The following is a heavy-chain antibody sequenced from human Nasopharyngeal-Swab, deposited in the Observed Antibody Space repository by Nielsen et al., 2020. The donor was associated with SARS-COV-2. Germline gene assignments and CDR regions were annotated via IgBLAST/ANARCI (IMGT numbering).Heavy chain of an antibody. CDR3: TTVNF. J-gene: IGHJ4*02. CDR2: MNPKSGDV. V-gene: IGHV1-8*01. CDR1: GYTFSRND. Sequence: ASVKVSCKSSGYTFSRNDINWVRQATGQGLEWMGWMNPKSGDVGYAQKFQGRVTMTRNTSTTTAYMELSSLTSEDTAVYFCTTVNFWGQGTLVTVSS.